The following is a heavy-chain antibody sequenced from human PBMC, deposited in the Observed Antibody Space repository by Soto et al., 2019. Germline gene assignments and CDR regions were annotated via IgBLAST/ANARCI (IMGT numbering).Heavy chain of an antibody. CDR1: GGSISSGGYY. J-gene: IGHJ5*02. CDR2: IYYRGST. V-gene: IGHV4-31*03. CDR3: ARDTEFLGYCSSTSCLPGGFDP. D-gene: IGHD2-2*01. Sequence: QVQLQESGPGLVKPSQTLSLTCTVSGGSISSGGYYWSWIRQHPGKGLEWIGYIYYRGSTYYNPSLKSRVTRSVDTSKNQFSLKLSSVTAADTAVYYCARDTEFLGYCSSTSCLPGGFDPWGQGTLVTVSS.